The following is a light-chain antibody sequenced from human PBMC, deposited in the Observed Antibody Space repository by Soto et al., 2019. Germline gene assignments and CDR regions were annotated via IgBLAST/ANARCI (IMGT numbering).Light chain of an antibody. V-gene: IGKV3-11*01. CDR3: QQRSNWPSFT. J-gene: IGKJ3*01. Sequence: PGERATLSCRASQRVSSYLAWYQQKPGQAPRLLIYDASNRATGIPARFSGSGSGTDFTLTISSLEPEDFAVYYCQQRSNWPSFTFGPGTKVDIK. CDR1: QRVSSY. CDR2: DAS.